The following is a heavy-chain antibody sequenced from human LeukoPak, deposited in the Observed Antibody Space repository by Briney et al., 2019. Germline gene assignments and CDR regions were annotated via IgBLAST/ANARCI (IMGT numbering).Heavy chain of an antibody. Sequence: GGSLRLSCAASGSTFSSYSMNWVRQAPGKGLEWVSQISDDSGRIYYADSVKGRFSISRDNSKNTLYLQMNSLRAEDTALYYCAKEASSSWTNWGQETLVTVSS. V-gene: IGHV3-23*01. CDR2: ISDDSGRI. D-gene: IGHD6-13*01. CDR1: GSTFSSYS. J-gene: IGHJ4*02. CDR3: AKEASSSWTN.